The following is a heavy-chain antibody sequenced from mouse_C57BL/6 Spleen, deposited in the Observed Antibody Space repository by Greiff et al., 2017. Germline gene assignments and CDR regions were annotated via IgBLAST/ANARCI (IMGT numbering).Heavy chain of an antibody. CDR3: AREGYGNYVGDY. D-gene: IGHD2-1*01. CDR2: ISYDGSN. J-gene: IGHJ4*01. CDR1: GYSITSGYY. Sequence: EVKLMESGPGLVKPSQSLSLTCSVTGYSITSGYYWNWIRQFPGNKLEWMGYISYDGSNNYNPSLKNRISITRDTSKNQFFLKLNSVTTEDTATYYCAREGYGNYVGDYWGQGTSVTVSS. V-gene: IGHV3-6*01.